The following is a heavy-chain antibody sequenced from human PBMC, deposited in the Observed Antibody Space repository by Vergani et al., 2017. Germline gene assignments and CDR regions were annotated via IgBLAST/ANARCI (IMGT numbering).Heavy chain of an antibody. V-gene: IGHV3-23*01. Sequence: EVQLLESGGDLVQPGGSLRLSCAASGFSFPGYAMSWVRQAPGKGLEWVSSVSGSSATPYYADSVKGRFIISRDNSKNTLHLQMNSLRADDTAVYYCTKGSRGYTGYFFVYWGQGTLATVSS. J-gene: IGHJ4*02. CDR2: VSGSSATP. D-gene: IGHD6-13*01. CDR3: TKGSRGYTGYFFVY. CDR1: GFSFPGYA.